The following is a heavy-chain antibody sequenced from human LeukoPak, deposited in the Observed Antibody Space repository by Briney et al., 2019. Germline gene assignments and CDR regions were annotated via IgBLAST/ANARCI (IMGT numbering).Heavy chain of an antibody. D-gene: IGHD2-2*01. CDR2: IRYDADNK. Sequence: GGSLRLSCAASGFIFSSYGMNSVRQAPRKGLGWVAFIRYDADNKYYADSMKGRFTIFRDNSKHSLYLQMNSLRPEDTAVYYCAKDAEGFCSSAICLPFDFWGQGALVNVS. CDR3: AKDAEGFCSSAICLPFDF. CDR1: GFIFSSYG. V-gene: IGHV3-30*02. J-gene: IGHJ4*02.